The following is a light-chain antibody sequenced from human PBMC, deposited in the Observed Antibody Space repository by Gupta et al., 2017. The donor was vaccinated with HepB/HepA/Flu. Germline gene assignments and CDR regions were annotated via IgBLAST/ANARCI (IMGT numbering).Light chain of an antibody. V-gene: IGLV2-14*03. J-gene: IGLJ3*02. CDR3: SSCTRSKTWE. CDR2: DVT. Sequence: QSALPQPASVSGSPGQSITISCAGSSSDIGAYNFVSWYQQHPGKAPKLIIYDVTYRPSGVSNRFSGSKSGNTASLTISGLQAEDEADYYCSSCTRSKTWEFGGGTKLTVL. CDR1: SSDIGAYNF.